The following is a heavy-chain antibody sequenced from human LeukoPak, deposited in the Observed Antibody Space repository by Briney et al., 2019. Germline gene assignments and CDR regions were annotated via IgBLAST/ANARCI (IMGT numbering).Heavy chain of an antibody. D-gene: IGHD6-19*01. CDR3: AKVTYSSGWHFDY. J-gene: IGHJ4*02. CDR2: ISYDGSNK. Sequence: QAGGSLRLSCAASGFTFSSYAMHWVRQAPGKGLEWVAVISYDGSNKYYADSVEGRFTISRDNSKNTLYLQMNSLRAEDTAVYYCAKVTYSSGWHFDYWGQGTLVTVSS. CDR1: GFTFSSYA. V-gene: IGHV3-30*04.